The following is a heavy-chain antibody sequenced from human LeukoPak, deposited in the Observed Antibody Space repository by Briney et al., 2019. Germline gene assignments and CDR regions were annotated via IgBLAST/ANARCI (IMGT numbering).Heavy chain of an antibody. J-gene: IGHJ4*02. D-gene: IGHD3-10*01. CDR2: IYYRVTS. V-gene: IGHV4-59*01. CDR1: GDSISTYY. Sequence: PSETLSLTCTVSGDSISTYYWSWIRQPPGKGLEWIGYIYYRVTSDYNPSLKSRVTMSVDMSTRQISLKLSSVAAADTAVYYCARAVGGDGSGSLWGPGTLVTVSS. CDR3: ARAVGGDGSGSL.